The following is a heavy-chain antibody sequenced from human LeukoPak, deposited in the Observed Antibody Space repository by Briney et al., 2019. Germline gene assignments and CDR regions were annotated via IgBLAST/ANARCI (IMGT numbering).Heavy chain of an antibody. V-gene: IGHV3-9*01. CDR1: GFTFGDYI. CDR2: ITGNSDTR. Sequence: GGSLRLSCTASGFTFGDYIMHWVRQAPGKGLGWVSGITGNSDTRDCADSVKGRFTISRDNAKNSLYLEMNRLRTEDGALYYCAKANWGTPFDYWGQGTLLTVSS. J-gene: IGHJ4*02. D-gene: IGHD7-27*01. CDR3: AKANWGTPFDY.